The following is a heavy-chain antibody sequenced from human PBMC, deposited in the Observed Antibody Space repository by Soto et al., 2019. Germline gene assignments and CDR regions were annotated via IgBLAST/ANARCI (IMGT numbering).Heavy chain of an antibody. CDR3: AKDRGPGSYPGWSFNV. CDR2: IHGGADYT. Sequence: EMQLLESGGGLVQPGGSLRLSCAASGFTFSCCAMSWVRQAPGRGLEWVSTIHGGADYTHYTDSVKGRFTISRDNSRHTVFMQMHRLRAVETAIYYCAKDRGPGSYPGWSFNVWGRGTPVTVSS. D-gene: IGHD1-26*01. J-gene: IGHJ2*01. V-gene: IGHV3-23*01. CDR1: GFTFSCCA.